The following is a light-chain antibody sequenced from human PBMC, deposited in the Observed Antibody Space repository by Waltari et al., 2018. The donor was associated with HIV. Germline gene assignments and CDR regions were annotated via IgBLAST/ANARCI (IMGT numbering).Light chain of an antibody. CDR2: DTS. CDR1: TGAVTSGHY. J-gene: IGLJ2*01. Sequence: QAVVTQEPSLPVSPGGTVTLTCGSSTGAVTSGHYPYWFQQKPGQAPRTLIYDTSNKHSWAPARFSVSLLGGKAALTLSGAQPEDEAEYYCLLSYSGAREVFGGGTKLTVL. CDR3: LLSYSGAREV. V-gene: IGLV7-46*01.